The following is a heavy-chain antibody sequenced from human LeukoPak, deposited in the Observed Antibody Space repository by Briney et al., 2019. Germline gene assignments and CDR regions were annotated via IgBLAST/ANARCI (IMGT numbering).Heavy chain of an antibody. CDR3: ARGPYIVATTKNWYFDL. CDR1: GYTFTGYY. CDR2: INPNSGGT. D-gene: IGHD5-12*01. Sequence: VASVKVSCKASGYTFTGYYMHWVRQAPGQGLEWMGWINPNSGGTNYAQKFQGRVTMTRDTSISTAYMELSRLRSDDTAVYYCARGPYIVATTKNWYFDLWGRGTLVTVSS. V-gene: IGHV1-2*02. J-gene: IGHJ2*01.